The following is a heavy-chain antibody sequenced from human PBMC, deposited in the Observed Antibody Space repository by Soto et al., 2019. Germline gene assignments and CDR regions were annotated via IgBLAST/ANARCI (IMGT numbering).Heavy chain of an antibody. CDR1: GFTFSSYA. CDR2: ISYDGSNK. J-gene: IGHJ4*02. D-gene: IGHD3-16*01. V-gene: IGHV3-30-3*01. Sequence: QVQLVESGGGVVQPGRSLRLSCAASGFTFSSYAMHWVRQAPGKGLEWVAVISYDGSNKYYADSVKGRFTISRDNSKNTLYLQMNSLRAEDTAVYYCERDFRGFDSWGQGTLVTVSS. CDR3: ERDFRGFDS.